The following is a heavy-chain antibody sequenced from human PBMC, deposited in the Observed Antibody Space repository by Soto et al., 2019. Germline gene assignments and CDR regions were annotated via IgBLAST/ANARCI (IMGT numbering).Heavy chain of an antibody. Sequence: GGVLEISRKGSCYSLSSHWIGWGRQMPRERLGGMGLIYPGDSDTRYSPSFQGQVTISADKSISTAYLQWSSLKASDTAMYYCAGGGVRGVITRTRDYYGMDVWGQGTTVTVSS. CDR1: CYSLSSHW. CDR2: IYPGDSDT. V-gene: IGHV5-51*01. CDR3: AGGGVRGVITRTRDYYGMDV. D-gene: IGHD3-10*01. J-gene: IGHJ6*02.